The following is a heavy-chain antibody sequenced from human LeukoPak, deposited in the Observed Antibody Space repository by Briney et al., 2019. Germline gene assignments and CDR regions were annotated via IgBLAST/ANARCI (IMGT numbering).Heavy chain of an antibody. CDR2: IKEDGSRK. V-gene: IGHV3-7*03. Sequence: HPGGSLRLSCAASGFTFSSFWMSWVRQTPEKGLEWVANIKEDGSRKHYTGSVRGRFTISRDNDKNSLYLEMNSLRAEDTAVYYCTRSPSAGDLDYWGQGTLVTVSS. CDR1: GFTFSSFW. D-gene: IGHD2-21*02. CDR3: TRSPSAGDLDY. J-gene: IGHJ4*02.